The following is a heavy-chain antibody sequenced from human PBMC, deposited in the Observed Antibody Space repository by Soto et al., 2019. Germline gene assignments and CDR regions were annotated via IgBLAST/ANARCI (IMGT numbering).Heavy chain of an antibody. CDR3: ASQKIDVPAFLDY. CDR2: ISYSGTT. Sequence: PSETLSLTCTVSGGSITNNFYYWGWVRHPPGKGLEWISSISYSGTTFYNPSLRSRVTTSVDTSRNQFSLQLTSVTAADTAVYYCASQKIDVPAFLDYWGQGALVTVSS. CDR1: GGSITNNFYY. V-gene: IGHV4-39*01. J-gene: IGHJ4*02.